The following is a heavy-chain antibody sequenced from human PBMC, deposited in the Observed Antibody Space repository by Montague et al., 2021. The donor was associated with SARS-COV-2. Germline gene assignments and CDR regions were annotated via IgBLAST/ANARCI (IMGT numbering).Heavy chain of an antibody. Sequence: TLSLTCTVSGGSISSGGYYWSWIRQHPGKGLEWIGFIYYSGSTYYNPSLKSRVTISVDTSKNQFSLKLSSVTAADTAVYYCAREPINRITIFGVVTRGWYFDLWGRGTLVTVSS. D-gene: IGHD3-3*01. V-gene: IGHV4-31*03. J-gene: IGHJ2*01. CDR1: GGSISSGGYY. CDR2: IYYSGST. CDR3: AREPINRITIFGVVTRGWYFDL.